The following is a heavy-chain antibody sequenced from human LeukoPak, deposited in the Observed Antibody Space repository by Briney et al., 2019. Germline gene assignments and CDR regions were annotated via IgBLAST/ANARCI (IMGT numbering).Heavy chain of an antibody. Sequence: SETLSLTCAVYGGSFSGYYWSWIRQPPGKGLEWTGEINHSGSTNYNPSLKSRVTISVDTSKNQFSLKLSSVTAADTAVYYCARGRSPVVVPAARPGYNWFDPWGQGTLVTVSS. J-gene: IGHJ5*02. CDR1: GGSFSGYY. V-gene: IGHV4-34*01. CDR2: INHSGST. D-gene: IGHD2-2*01. CDR3: ARGRSPVVVPAARPGYNWFDP.